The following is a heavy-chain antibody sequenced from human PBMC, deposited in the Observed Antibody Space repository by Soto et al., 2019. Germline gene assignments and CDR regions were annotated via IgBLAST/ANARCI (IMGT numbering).Heavy chain of an antibody. D-gene: IGHD2-2*01. CDR2: ILPIFGTA. Sequence: QVQLVQSGAEVKKPGSSVKVSCKASGGTFSSYAISWVRQAPGQGLEWMGWILPIFGTANYAQKFQGRVKITADESTSTAYMVLSSLRSEDTAVYYCARDRPSNIVVVPAAPWFDPWGQGTLVTVSS. CDR1: GGTFSSYA. CDR3: ARDRPSNIVVVPAAPWFDP. J-gene: IGHJ5*02. V-gene: IGHV1-69*01.